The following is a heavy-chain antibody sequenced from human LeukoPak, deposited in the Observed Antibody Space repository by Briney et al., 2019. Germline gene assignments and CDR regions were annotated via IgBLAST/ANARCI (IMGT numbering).Heavy chain of an antibody. Sequence: GGSLRLSCAASGFSFSSYSMNWVRQAPGKGLEWVSSISSSSSYIYSADSVKGRFTISRDNSKNTLYLQMNSLRAEDTAVYYCAREPGDCSSTSCSLGDYWGQGTLVTVSS. CDR1: GFSFSSYS. CDR2: ISSSSSYI. D-gene: IGHD2-2*01. CDR3: AREPGDCSSTSCSLGDY. V-gene: IGHV3-21*01. J-gene: IGHJ4*02.